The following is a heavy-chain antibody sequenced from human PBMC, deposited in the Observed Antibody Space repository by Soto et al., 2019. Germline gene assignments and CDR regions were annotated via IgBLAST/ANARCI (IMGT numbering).Heavy chain of an antibody. CDR2: IYYSGST. D-gene: IGHD6-19*01. J-gene: IGHJ4*02. V-gene: IGHV4-59*01. Sequence: SETLSLTCTVSGGSISSYYWSWIRQPPGKGLEWIGYIYYSGSTNYNPSLKSRVTISVDTSKNQFSLKLSSVTAADTAVYYCARSRGYRSGWYPYWGQGTLVTVSS. CDR1: GGSISSYY. CDR3: ARSRGYRSGWYPY.